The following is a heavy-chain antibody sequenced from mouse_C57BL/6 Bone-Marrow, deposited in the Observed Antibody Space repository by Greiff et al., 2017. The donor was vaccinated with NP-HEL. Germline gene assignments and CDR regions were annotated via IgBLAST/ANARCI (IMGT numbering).Heavy chain of an antibody. V-gene: IGHV1-81*01. J-gene: IGHJ2*01. CDR2: IYPRSGNT. CDR3: ARSPVRYFDY. Sequence: VQVVESGAELARPGASVKLSCKASGYTFTSYGISWVKQRTGQGLEWIGEIYPRSGNTYYNEKFKGKATLTADKSSSTAYMELRSLTSEDSAVYFCARSPVRYFDYWGQGTTLTVSS. CDR1: GYTFTSYG.